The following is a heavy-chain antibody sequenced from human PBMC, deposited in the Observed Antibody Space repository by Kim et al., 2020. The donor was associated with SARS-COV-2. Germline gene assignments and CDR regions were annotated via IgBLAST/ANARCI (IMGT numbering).Heavy chain of an antibody. CDR2: IKHDGSEK. V-gene: IGHV3-7*03. CDR3: ARYLVVGYDY. Sequence: GGSLRLSCVVSGFTFSNYWMSWVRQAPGRGLEWVANIKHDGSEKYYVDSVSSRFTISRDNPKNLLFLQMSSLRAEDTAVYYCARYLVVGYDYWGQGTLVTVSS. D-gene: IGHD2-15*01. CDR1: GFTFSNYW. J-gene: IGHJ4*02.